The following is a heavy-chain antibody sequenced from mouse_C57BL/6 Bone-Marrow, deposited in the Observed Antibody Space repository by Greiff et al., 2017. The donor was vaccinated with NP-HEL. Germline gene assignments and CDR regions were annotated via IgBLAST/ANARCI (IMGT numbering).Heavy chain of an antibody. V-gene: IGHV1-53*01. CDR2: INPSNGGT. Sequence: QVQLQQPGTELVKPGASVKLSCKASGYTFTSYWMHWVKQRPGQGLEWIGNINPSNGGTNYNEKFKSKATLTVDKSSSTAYMQLSSLTSEDSAVYYCARERTAHATDVNYAMDYWGQGTSVTVSS. CDR3: ARERTAHATDVNYAMDY. CDR1: GYTFTSYW. J-gene: IGHJ4*01. D-gene: IGHD3-2*02.